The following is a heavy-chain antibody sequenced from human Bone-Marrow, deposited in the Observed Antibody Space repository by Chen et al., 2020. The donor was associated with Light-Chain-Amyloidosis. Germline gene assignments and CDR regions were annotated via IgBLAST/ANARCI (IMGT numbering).Heavy chain of an antibody. D-gene: IGHD3-22*01. CDR3: ARDRWYYDSSGYFGGMDY. V-gene: IGHV3-33*01. CDR1: GFTFSSYG. Sequence: QEQLVESGGSVVQPGRSLRLSCAASGFTFSSYGMHWVRQAPGKGLEWVAVIWYDGSNKYYADSVKGRFTISRDNSKNTLYLQMNSLRAEDTAVYYCARDRWYYDSSGYFGGMDYWGQGTLVTVSS. CDR2: IWYDGSNK. J-gene: IGHJ4*02.